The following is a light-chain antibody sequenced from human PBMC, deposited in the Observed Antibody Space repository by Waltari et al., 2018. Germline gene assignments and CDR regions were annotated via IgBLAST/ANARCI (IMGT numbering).Light chain of an antibody. CDR3: ASWDDRLDAYV. CDR1: SPNVGSKF. V-gene: IGLV1-44*01. J-gene: IGLJ1*01. Sequence: QSVLTQPPSASGTPGQRVIISCSGSSPNVGSKFVNWYHQLPGTAPKLLIFNDVDRPSGVPDRFSGSRSATSASLAISGLQSDDESTYYCASWDDRLDAYVFGTGTRVTVL. CDR2: NDV.